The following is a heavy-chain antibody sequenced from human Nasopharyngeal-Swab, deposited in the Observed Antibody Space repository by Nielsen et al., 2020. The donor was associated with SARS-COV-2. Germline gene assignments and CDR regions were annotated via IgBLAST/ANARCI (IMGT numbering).Heavy chain of an antibody. CDR1: GGSISSGDYY. V-gene: IGHV4-30-4*01. CDR2: ISSSGSP. D-gene: IGHD6-13*01. Sequence: SETLSLTCHVSGGSISSGDYYWTWIRQPPGKGLEWIAYISSSGSPRYNPSLKSRVILPIDRSRNQFSLMLTSVTAADTAVYFCARDRGSNYGMDVWGHGTTVTVSS. J-gene: IGHJ6*02. CDR3: ARDRGSNYGMDV.